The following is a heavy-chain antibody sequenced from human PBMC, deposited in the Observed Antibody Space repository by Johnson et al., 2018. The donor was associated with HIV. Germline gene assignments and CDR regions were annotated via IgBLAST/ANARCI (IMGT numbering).Heavy chain of an antibody. CDR2: IYSGGST. Sequence: VLLVESGGGVVQPGRSLRLSCAASGFTFSSYAMNWVRQAPGKGLEWVSVIYSGGSTYYADSVQGRFTIPSDKSKNTLYLQMNSLRAEDTAVYYCARGGTYSSSWSDAFHIWGQGTMVTVSS. V-gene: IGHV3-66*01. D-gene: IGHD6-13*01. CDR3: ARGGTYSSSWSDAFHI. J-gene: IGHJ3*02. CDR1: GFTFSSYA.